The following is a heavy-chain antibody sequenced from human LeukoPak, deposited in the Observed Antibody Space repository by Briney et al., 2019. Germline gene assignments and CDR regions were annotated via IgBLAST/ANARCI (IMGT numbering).Heavy chain of an antibody. J-gene: IGHJ4*02. CDR2: IKSNTDGGTT. Sequence: PGGSLRLSCAASGFIFTNAWMGWVRQTPGKGLEWVGHIKSNTDGGTTDYAAPVKGRFTISRDDSKNTVYLQMNSLKTEDTAVYYCTTEYYRNGYNNWGQGTQVTVSS. CDR3: TTEYYRNGYNN. D-gene: IGHD5-18*01. CDR1: GFIFTNAW. V-gene: IGHV3-15*01.